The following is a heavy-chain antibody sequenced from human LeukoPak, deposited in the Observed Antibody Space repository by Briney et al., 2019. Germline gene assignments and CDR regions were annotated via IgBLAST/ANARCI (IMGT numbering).Heavy chain of an antibody. Sequence: GGSLRLSWAAFGFTVSSNYMSWVRQAPGKGLEWVSVIYSGGSTYYADSVKGRFTISRDNSKNTLYLQMNSLRAEDTAVYYCARFALWDCSSTSCPDYWGQGTLVTVSS. CDR1: GFTVSSNY. CDR2: IYSGGST. J-gene: IGHJ4*02. CDR3: ARFALWDCSSTSCPDY. D-gene: IGHD2-2*01. V-gene: IGHV3-53*01.